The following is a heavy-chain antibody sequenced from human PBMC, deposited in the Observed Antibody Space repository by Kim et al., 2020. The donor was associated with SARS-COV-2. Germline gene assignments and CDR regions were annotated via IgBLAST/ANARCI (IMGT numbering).Heavy chain of an antibody. D-gene: IGHD4-17*01. Sequence: ASVKVSCKASGYTFTSYYMHWVRQAPGQGLEWMGIINPSGGSTSYAQKFQGRVTMTRDTSTSTVYMELSSLRSEDTAVYYCAREGAATVTPEDAFDIWGQGTMVTVSS. V-gene: IGHV1-46*01. CDR1: GYTFTSYY. J-gene: IGHJ3*02. CDR2: INPSGGST. CDR3: AREGAATVTPEDAFDI.